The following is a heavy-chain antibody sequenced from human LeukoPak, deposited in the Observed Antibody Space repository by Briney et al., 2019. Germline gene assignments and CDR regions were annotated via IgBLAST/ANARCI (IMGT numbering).Heavy chain of an antibody. CDR1: GGSISINSYY. CDR3: ASYYDSSGYYRAFDL. D-gene: IGHD3-22*01. V-gene: IGHV4-39*01. Sequence: LETLSLTCTVSGGSISINSYYWGWIRQPPGKGLEWIGSIYYSGSTYYNPSLKSRVTISVDTSKNQFSLKLSSVTAADTAVYYCASYYDSSGYYRAFDLWGQGTMVTVSS. CDR2: IYYSGST. J-gene: IGHJ3*01.